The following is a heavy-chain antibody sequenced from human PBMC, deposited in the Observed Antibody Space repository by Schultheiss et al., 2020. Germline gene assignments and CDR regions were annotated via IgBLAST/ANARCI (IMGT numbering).Heavy chain of an antibody. Sequence: GGSLRLSCAASGFTFSVYTMHWVRQAPGKGLEWVAGISYHGRNTYNADSVKGRFTISRDNSKKTPYLQMNSLRPEDTAVYYCAKGPRSDYGGPTFDYWGQGALVTVSS. J-gene: IGHJ4*02. CDR2: ISYHGRNT. CDR1: GFTFSVYT. D-gene: IGHD4-23*01. V-gene: IGHV3-30*18. CDR3: AKGPRSDYGGPTFDY.